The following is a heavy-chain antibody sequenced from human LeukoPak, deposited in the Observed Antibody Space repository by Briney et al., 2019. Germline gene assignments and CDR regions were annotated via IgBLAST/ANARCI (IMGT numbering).Heavy chain of an antibody. Sequence: GGSLRLSCAASGFTFTDYGMHWVRQAPGKGLEWVAVILHDESHIAYADYVKGRFTISRDTSKNTLFLQMNSLRVEDTAVYYCAKGRPVIWRPTSCEFDCWGQGTLVTVSS. CDR2: ILHDESHI. CDR3: AKGRPVIWRPTSCEFDC. D-gene: IGHD3-3*01. J-gene: IGHJ4*02. V-gene: IGHV3-30*18. CDR1: GFTFTDYG.